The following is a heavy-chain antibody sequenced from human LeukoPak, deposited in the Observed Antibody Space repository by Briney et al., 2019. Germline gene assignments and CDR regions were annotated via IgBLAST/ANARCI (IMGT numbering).Heavy chain of an antibody. CDR2: IKHDGNEK. CDR1: GFTFSSYW. CDR3: ARDDCSSISCYHNWFDP. Sequence: GGSLRHSCAASGFTFSSYWMSWVRQAPGKGLERVANIKHDGNEKYYVDSVKGRFTISGDNAKNSLYLQMNSLRAEDTAVYYCARDDCSSISCYHNWFDPWGQGTLVTVSS. D-gene: IGHD2-2*01. J-gene: IGHJ5*02. V-gene: IGHV3-7*01.